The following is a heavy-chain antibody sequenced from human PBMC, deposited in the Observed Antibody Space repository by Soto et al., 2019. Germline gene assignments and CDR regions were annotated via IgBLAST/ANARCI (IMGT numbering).Heavy chain of an antibody. J-gene: IGHJ3*02. D-gene: IGHD2-2*01. CDR2: ISYDGSNK. Sequence: GGSLRLSCAASGFTFSSYAMHWVRQAPGKGLEWVAVISYDGSNKYYADSVKGRFTISRDNSKNTLYLQMNSPRAEDTAVYYCARGSTLAFDIWGQGTMVTVSS. CDR1: GFTFSSYA. V-gene: IGHV3-30-3*01. CDR3: ARGSTLAFDI.